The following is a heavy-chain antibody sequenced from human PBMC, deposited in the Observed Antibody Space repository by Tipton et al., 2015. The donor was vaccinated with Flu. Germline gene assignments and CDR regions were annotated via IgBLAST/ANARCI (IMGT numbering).Heavy chain of an antibody. CDR1: GGSISSGGYY. CDR2: IYYSGST. V-gene: IGHV4-31*01. Sequence: TLSLTCTVSGGSISSGGYYWSWIRQHPGKGLEWIGYIYYSGSTYYNPSIKSLVTTSVDTSKNQFSLKLGSVTAADTAVYYCKRAPGDYYGSGTYFDYKGQGTLVTV. J-gene: IGHJ4*02. D-gene: IGHD3-10*01. CDR3: KRAPGDYYGSGTYFDY.